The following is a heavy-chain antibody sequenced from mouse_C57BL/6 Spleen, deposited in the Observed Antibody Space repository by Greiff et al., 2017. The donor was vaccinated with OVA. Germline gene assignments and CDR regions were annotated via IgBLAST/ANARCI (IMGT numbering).Heavy chain of an antibody. CDR2: IYPGDGDT. Sequence: QVQLQQSGPELVKPGASVKISCKASGYAFSSSWMNWVKQRPGKGLEWIGRIYPGDGDTNYNGKFKGKATLTADKSSSTAYMQLSSLTSEDSAVYFCARSIPTVDYFDYWGQGTTLTVSS. CDR1: GYAFSSSW. V-gene: IGHV1-82*01. D-gene: IGHD1-1*01. J-gene: IGHJ2*01. CDR3: ARSIPTVDYFDY.